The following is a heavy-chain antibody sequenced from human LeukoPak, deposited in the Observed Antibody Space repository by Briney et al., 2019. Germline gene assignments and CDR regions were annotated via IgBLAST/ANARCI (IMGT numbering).Heavy chain of an antibody. CDR2: ISSSSSYI. CDR3: ARSWLLAAAGTYDY. J-gene: IGHJ4*02. Sequence: GGSLRLSCAASGFTFSSYSMNWVRQAPGKGLEWVSSISSSSSYIYYADSVKGRFIISRDNAKNSLYLQMNSLRAEDTAVYYCARSWLLAAAGTYDYWGQGTLVTVSS. D-gene: IGHD6-13*01. CDR1: GFTFSSYS. V-gene: IGHV3-21*01.